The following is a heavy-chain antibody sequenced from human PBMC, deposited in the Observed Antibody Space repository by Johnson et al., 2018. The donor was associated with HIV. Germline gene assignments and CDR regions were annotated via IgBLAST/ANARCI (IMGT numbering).Heavy chain of an antibody. J-gene: IGHJ3*02. V-gene: IGHV3-30*04. CDR2: ISYDGSKK. CDR1: GFSFSNYA. Sequence: QVQLVESGGGVVQPGRSLRLSCAASGFSFSNYAMHWVRQAPGKGLEWVAVISYDGSKKYHADSVKGRFTISRDNSKNTLFLQMNSLRAEDTALYYSARGGIEYNSPLGAFDIWGQGTMVTVAS. CDR3: ARGGIEYNSPLGAFDI. D-gene: IGHD6-6*01.